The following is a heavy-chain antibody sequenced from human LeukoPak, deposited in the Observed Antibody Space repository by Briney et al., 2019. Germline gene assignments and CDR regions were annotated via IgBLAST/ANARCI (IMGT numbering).Heavy chain of an antibody. CDR2: IIPIFGTA. J-gene: IGHJ3*02. Sequence: SVKVSCKASGGTFSSYAISWVRQAPGQGLEWMGGIIPIFGTANYAQKFQGRVTVTTDESTSTAYMALSSLRSEDTAVYYCAREGEDGYNRGRGAFNIWGQGTMVTVSS. D-gene: IGHD5-24*01. CDR3: AREGEDGYNRGRGAFNI. CDR1: GGTFSSYA. V-gene: IGHV1-69*05.